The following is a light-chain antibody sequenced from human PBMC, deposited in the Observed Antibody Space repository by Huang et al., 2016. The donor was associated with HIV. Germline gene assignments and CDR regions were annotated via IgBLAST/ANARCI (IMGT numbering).Light chain of an antibody. CDR2: DAS. CDR3: QQYNSYPIT. CDR1: QSISSW. Sequence: DIQMTQSPSTLSASVGDRVTITCRASQSISSWLAWYQQKPGKAPKLLIYDASSLESWVPARFSGSGSGTEFTLTISSRQPDNFATYYCQQYNSYPITFGRGTRLEMK. V-gene: IGKV1-5*01. J-gene: IGKJ5*01.